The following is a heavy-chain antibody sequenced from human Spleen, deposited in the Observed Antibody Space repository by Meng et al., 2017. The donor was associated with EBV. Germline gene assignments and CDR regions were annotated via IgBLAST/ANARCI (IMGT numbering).Heavy chain of an antibody. CDR2: IHYNGST. J-gene: IGHJ4*02. CDR1: GGSISNGVYY. V-gene: IGHV4-30-4*01. CDR3: VREVRSGSYFNDY. D-gene: IGHD1-26*01. Sequence: QVQRQESGPGLVKPSQTLSLTCAVSGGSISNGVYYWSWIRQSPRKGLEWIGYIHYNGSTYYNPSLKSRVSISVDTSKNQFSLRLTSVTAADTAVYYCVREVRSGSYFNDYWGQGTLVTVSS.